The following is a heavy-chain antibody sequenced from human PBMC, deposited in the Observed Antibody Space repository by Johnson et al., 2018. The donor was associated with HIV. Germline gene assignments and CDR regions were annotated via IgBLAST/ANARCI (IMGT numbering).Heavy chain of an antibody. CDR1: GFTFSSYG. CDR3: ARQAAAGAFDI. D-gene: IGHD6-13*01. Sequence: QVQLVESGGGVVQPGRSLRLSCAASGFTFSSYGMHWVRQAPGKGLEWVAVIWYDGSNTYYADSVKGRLTISRDNSKNTLYLQMNSLRAEDTAVYYCARQAAAGAFDIWGQGTMVTVSS. J-gene: IGHJ3*02. CDR2: IWYDGSNT. V-gene: IGHV3-33*01.